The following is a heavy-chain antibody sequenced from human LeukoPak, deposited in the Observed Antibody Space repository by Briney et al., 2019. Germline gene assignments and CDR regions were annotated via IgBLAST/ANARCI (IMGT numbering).Heavy chain of an antibody. D-gene: IGHD3-22*01. Sequence: GGSLRLSCAASGFTFSNYGMHWVRQAPGKGLEWVAVISYDGSNQYYADSVKSRFTISRDNSKSTLYLQMNSLRAEDTAVYYCAKGQGSGGYYYHFDYWGRGTLVTVSS. CDR2: ISYDGSNQ. J-gene: IGHJ4*02. CDR3: AKGQGSGGYYYHFDY. CDR1: GFTFSNYG. V-gene: IGHV3-30*18.